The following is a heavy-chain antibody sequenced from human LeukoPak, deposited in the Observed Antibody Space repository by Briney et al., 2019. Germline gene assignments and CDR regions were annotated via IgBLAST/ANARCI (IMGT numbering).Heavy chain of an antibody. J-gene: IGHJ4*02. CDR2: ISSSSNYI. Sequence: PGGSLRLSCAASGFTFSTYDMNWVRQAPGKGLEWVSSISSSSNYINYADSLKGRFTISRDNAKNSLYLQMNSLRAEDTAIYYCARHRPPGHGYSYGFFDSWGQGTLVTVSS. V-gene: IGHV3-21*01. CDR3: ARHRPPGHGYSYGFFDS. D-gene: IGHD5-18*01. CDR1: GFTFSTYD.